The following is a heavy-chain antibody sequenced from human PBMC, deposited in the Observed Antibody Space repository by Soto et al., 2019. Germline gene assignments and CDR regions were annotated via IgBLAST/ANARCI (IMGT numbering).Heavy chain of an antibody. J-gene: IGHJ4*02. V-gene: IGHV1-69*05. CDR2: TFPIFDRG. CDR3: ARRNTSGYLRYFDS. Sequence: SVEVSCRASRGTFSSYPITWVRQAPGQGLEWMGGTFPIFDRGNYAQKFQGRLTITTDKSTNTAYMELSSLRSEDTAVYYCARRNTSGYLRYFDSWGQGTLVTVSS. CDR1: RGTFSSYP. D-gene: IGHD3-22*01.